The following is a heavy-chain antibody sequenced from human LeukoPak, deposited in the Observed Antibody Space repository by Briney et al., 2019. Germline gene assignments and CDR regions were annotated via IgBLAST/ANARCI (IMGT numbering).Heavy chain of an antibody. V-gene: IGHV3-74*01. CDR1: GFSFSGHW. D-gene: IGHD1-26*01. J-gene: IGHJ4*02. CDR2: ISPTGSTT. Sequence: EGSLRLSCTASGFSFSGHWMHWARQLPGKGLVWVSRISPTGSTTSYADSVKGRFTVSRDNAKNTLYLQVNNLRAEDTAVYYCAKGGKWDVTPFDYWGQGTLVTVSS. CDR3: AKGGKWDVTPFDY.